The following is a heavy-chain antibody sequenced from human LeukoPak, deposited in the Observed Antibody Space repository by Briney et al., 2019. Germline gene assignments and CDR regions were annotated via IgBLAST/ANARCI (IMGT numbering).Heavy chain of an antibody. J-gene: IGHJ4*02. CDR2: IYSGGST. CDR3: ARVGYFDWIGPLDY. Sequence: PGGSLRLSCAVSGFTVSRNYMSWVRQAPGKGLEWVSIIYSGGSTYHADSVKGRFTISRDNSKNTLYLQMNSLRAEDTAVYYCARVGYFDWIGPLDYWGQGTLVTVSS. D-gene: IGHD3-9*01. V-gene: IGHV3-53*01. CDR1: GFTVSRNY.